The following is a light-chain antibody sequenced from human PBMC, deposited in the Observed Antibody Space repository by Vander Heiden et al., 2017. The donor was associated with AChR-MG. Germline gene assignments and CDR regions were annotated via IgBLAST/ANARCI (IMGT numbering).Light chain of an antibody. J-gene: IGLJ1*01. CDR3: QSYDSSLGGYV. Sequence: TVLTQPPSVSVAPGQRVTILCTEYSSNLGAAYDVHWYQQPPGPAPKLLIHANNNRPSGVPDQFSGSKSGTSASLAITGLQAEDAADYYCQSYDSSLGGYVFGAVTKVTVL. V-gene: IGLV1-40*01. CDR1: SSNLGAAYD. CDR2: ANN.